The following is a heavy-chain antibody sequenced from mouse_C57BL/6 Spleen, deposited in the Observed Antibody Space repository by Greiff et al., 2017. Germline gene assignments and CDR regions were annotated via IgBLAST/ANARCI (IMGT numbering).Heavy chain of an antibody. J-gene: IGHJ4*01. CDR1: GYTFTSYW. V-gene: IGHV1-64*01. Sequence: QVQLQQPGAELVKPGASVKLSCKASGYTFTSYWMHWVKQRPGQGLEWIGMIHPNSGSTNYNEKFKSKATLTVDKSSSTAYMQLSSLTSEDSAVYYCARGYSNYVYYAMDYWGQGTSGTVSS. CDR3: ARGYSNYVYYAMDY. D-gene: IGHD2-5*01. CDR2: IHPNSGST.